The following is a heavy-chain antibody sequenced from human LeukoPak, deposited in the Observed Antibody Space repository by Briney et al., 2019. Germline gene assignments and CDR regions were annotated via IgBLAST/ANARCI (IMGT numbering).Heavy chain of an antibody. V-gene: IGHV4-39*07. CDR3: ARTGTYSNYPFDI. J-gene: IGHJ3*02. Sequence: MPSETLSLTCTVSGGSISSSSYYWGWIRQPPGKGLEWIGSIYYSGSTYYNPSLKSPVTISVDTSKNQFSLKLSSVTAADTAVYYCARTGTYSNYPFDIWGQGTMVTVSS. CDR2: IYYSGST. D-gene: IGHD4-11*01. CDR1: GGSISSSSYY.